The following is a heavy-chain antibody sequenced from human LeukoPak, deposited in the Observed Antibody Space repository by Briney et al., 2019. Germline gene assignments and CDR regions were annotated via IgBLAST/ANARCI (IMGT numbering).Heavy chain of an antibody. CDR2: IKQDGSEK. CDR1: GFTFSSYW. CDR3: ARVALIKLTMLVVSDYYYGMDV. Sequence: GGSLRLSCAASGFTFSSYWMSWVRQAPGKGLEWVANIKQDGSEKYYVDSVKGRFTISRDNAKNSLYLQMNSLRAEDTAVYYCARVALIKLTMLVVSDYYYGMDVWGQGTTVTVSS. D-gene: IGHD3-22*01. V-gene: IGHV3-7*04. J-gene: IGHJ6*02.